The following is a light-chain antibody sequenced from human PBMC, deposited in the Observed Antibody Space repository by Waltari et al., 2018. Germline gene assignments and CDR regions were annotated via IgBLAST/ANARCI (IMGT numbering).Light chain of an antibody. CDR2: AAS. Sequence: DIQLTQSPSFLSASVGDRVTITCRASQGISSSLAWYQQKPGKAPELLIYAASTLQSGVPSRFSGSGSGTEFTLTLSSLQPEDFATYYCQQLNSYPLTFGPGTKVDVK. V-gene: IGKV1-9*01. CDR1: QGISSS. CDR3: QQLNSYPLT. J-gene: IGKJ3*01.